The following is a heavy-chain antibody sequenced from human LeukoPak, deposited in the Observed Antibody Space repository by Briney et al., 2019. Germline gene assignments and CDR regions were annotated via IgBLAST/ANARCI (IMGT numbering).Heavy chain of an antibody. CDR3: AKDSPDFGDDY. Sequence: PGGSLRLSRAASGFTVSSNYMSWVRQAPGKGLEWVSVIYSGGSTYYADSVKGRFTISRDNSKNTLYLQMNSLRPEDTAVYYCAKDSPDFGDDYWGQGTLVTVSS. V-gene: IGHV3-66*01. D-gene: IGHD4-17*01. CDR1: GFTVSSNY. CDR2: IYSGGST. J-gene: IGHJ4*02.